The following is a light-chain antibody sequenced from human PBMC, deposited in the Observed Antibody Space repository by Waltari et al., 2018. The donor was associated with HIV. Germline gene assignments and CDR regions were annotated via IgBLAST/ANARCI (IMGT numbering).Light chain of an antibody. V-gene: IGKV3-11*01. CDR3: QQHSSWPLT. J-gene: IGKJ4*01. CDR1: QSVSSY. Sequence: EIVLTQSPATLSLSPGERATLSCRASQSVSSYLAWYQQKPGQAHRLLIYDASNRATGIPARFIGSGSGTDFTLTISSLEPEDFAVYSCQQHSSWPLTFGGGTKVEIK. CDR2: DAS.